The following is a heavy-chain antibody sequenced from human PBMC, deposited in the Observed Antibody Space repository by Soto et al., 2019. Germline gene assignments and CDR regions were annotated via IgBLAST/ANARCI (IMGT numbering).Heavy chain of an antibody. D-gene: IGHD1-26*01. Sequence: QVQLVQSGAEVKKPGSSVKVSCKASGGTFSSYTISWVRQAPGQGLEWMGRIIPILGIANYAQKFQGRVTITADKSTSTAYMELSSLRSEDTAVYYCAREEFEGGSYGDYYYYGMDVWGQGTTVTVSS. CDR3: AREEFEGGSYGDYYYYGMDV. CDR2: IIPILGIA. CDR1: GGTFSSYT. J-gene: IGHJ6*02. V-gene: IGHV1-69*08.